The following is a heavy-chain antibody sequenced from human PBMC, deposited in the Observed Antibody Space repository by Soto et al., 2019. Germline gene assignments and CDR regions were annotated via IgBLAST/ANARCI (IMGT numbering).Heavy chain of an antibody. CDR2: INPNSGCT. Sequence: GASVKVSCKASGYTFTGYYMHWVRQAPGQGLERMGWINPNSGCTNYAQKFQGWVTVTRDTSISTAYMELSRLRSDDTAVYYCARDRYSSGWYGYYYYYGMDVWGQGTTVTVSS. J-gene: IGHJ6*02. V-gene: IGHV1-2*04. D-gene: IGHD6-19*01. CDR3: ARDRYSSGWYGYYYYYGMDV. CDR1: GYTFTGYY.